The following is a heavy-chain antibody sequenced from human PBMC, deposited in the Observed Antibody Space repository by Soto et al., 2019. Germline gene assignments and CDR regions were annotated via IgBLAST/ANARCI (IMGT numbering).Heavy chain of an antibody. CDR2: INPSGGST. V-gene: IGHV1-46*03. Sequence: ASVKVSCKASGYTFTSYYMHWVRQAPGQGREWMGIINPSGGSTSYAQKFQGRVTMTRDTSTSTVYMEVSSLRSEDTAVYYCARGTYDRSGYPHYYYYGMDVWGQGTTVTVSS. J-gene: IGHJ6*02. CDR3: ARGTYDRSGYPHYYYYGMDV. CDR1: GYTFTSYY. D-gene: IGHD3-22*01.